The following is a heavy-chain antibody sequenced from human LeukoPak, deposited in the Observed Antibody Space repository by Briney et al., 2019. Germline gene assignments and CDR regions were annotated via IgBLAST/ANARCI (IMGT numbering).Heavy chain of an antibody. D-gene: IGHD2-2*02. CDR3: ARVRQDIVVVPAAIRGPFDY. J-gene: IGHJ4*02. Sequence: SETLSLTCAVYGGSFSGYYWSWIRQPPGKGLEWIGEINHSGSANYNPSLKSRVTISVDTSKNQFSLKLSSVTAADTAVYYCARVRQDIVVVPAAIRGPFDYWGQGTLVTVSS. CDR1: GGSFSGYY. CDR2: INHSGSA. V-gene: IGHV4-34*01.